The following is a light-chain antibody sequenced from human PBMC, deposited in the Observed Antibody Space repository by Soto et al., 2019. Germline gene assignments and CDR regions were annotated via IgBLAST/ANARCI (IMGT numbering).Light chain of an antibody. J-gene: IGLJ1*01. CDR1: SSDVGGYNY. CDR2: EVN. CDR3: SSYAGSNNFGV. Sequence: QCVLTRPPSASGAAGEGVTISCTGTSSDVGGYNYVSWYQQHPGKAPKLMIYEVNKRPSGVPDRFSGSKSGNTASLTVSGLQAEDEAYYYCSSYAGSNNFGVFGTGTKVTV. V-gene: IGLV2-8*01.